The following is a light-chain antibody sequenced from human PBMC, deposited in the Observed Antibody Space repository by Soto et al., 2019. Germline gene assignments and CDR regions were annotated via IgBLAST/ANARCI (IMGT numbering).Light chain of an antibody. V-gene: IGLV1-40*01. CDR1: TSNIGAGYD. CDR3: QSYDISLSGSRV. CDR2: GNN. J-gene: IGLJ2*01. Sequence: QSVLTQPPSVSGAPGQRVTISCIGSTSNIGAGYDVHWYQQLPGTAPKLLIYGNNNRPLGVPDRFSGSQSGTSASLAITGLQAEDEADYYCQSYDISLSGSRVFGGGTKVTVL.